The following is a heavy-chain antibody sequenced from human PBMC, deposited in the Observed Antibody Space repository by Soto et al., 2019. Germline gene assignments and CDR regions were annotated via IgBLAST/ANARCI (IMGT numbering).Heavy chain of an antibody. CDR3: ARDNSYTRGALDAFDI. D-gene: IGHD1-20*01. CDR1: GGSINNYY. V-gene: IGHV4-59*01. Sequence: PSETLSLTCTVSGGSINNYYWSWIRQPPGKGLEWIGYIYYSGSTNYNPSLKSRVTISVDTSKKQISLKLSSVTAEDTAVYYCARDNSYTRGALDAFDIWGQGTMVTVSS. J-gene: IGHJ3*02. CDR2: IYYSGST.